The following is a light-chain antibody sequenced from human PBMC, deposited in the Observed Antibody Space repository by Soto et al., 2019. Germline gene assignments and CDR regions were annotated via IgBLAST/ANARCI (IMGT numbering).Light chain of an antibody. CDR2: EVS. CDR1: SSDVGGYNY. J-gene: IGLJ2*01. V-gene: IGLV2-8*01. Sequence: QSALTQPPSASGSPGQSVTISCTGTSSDVGGYNYVSWYQQHPGKAPKLMIYEVSERPSGVHDRFSGSKSGNTASLTVSGLQAEDEADYYCSSYAGSNNLLFGGGTKLTVL. CDR3: SSYAGSNNLL.